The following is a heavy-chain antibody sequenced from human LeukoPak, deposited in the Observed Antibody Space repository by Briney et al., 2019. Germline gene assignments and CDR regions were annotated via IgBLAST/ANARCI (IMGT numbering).Heavy chain of an antibody. V-gene: IGHV3-23*01. J-gene: IGHJ4*02. CDR3: AKDPDGNTPLSYFDY. CDR1: GFTFSSYA. Sequence: GGSLRLSCAASGFTFSSYAMSWLRQAPGKGLEGVSAISCSGGSKYCADSVKGRFTISRDNAKNTLYLKMSSLRAEDTAVSYCAKDPDGNTPLSYFDYWGKGTLVTVSS. CDR2: ISCSGGSK.